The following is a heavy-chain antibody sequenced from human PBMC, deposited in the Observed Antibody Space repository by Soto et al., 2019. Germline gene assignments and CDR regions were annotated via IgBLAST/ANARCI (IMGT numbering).Heavy chain of an antibody. J-gene: IGHJ3*02. D-gene: IGHD1-26*01. CDR2: IIPIFGTA. CDR3: ARDQWELLGDAFDI. CDR1: GGTFSSYA. Sequence: GASVKVSCKASGGTFSSYAISWVRQAPGQGLEWMGGIIPIFGTANYAQKFQGRVTITADESTSTAYMELSSLRSEDTAVYCCARDQWELLGDAFDIWGQGTMVTVSS. V-gene: IGHV1-69*13.